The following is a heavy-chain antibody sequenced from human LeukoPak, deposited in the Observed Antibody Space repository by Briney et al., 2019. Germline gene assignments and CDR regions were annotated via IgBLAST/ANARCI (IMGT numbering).Heavy chain of an antibody. V-gene: IGHV1-46*01. CDR2: INPSGGST. Sequence: ASVKVSCKASGYTFTSYYMHWVRQAPGQGLECMGIINPSGGSTSYAQKFQGRVTMTRDMSTSTVYMELSSLRSEDTAVYYCARDSGNIRGAFDIWGQGTMVTVSS. CDR1: GYTFTSYY. D-gene: IGHD1-14*01. J-gene: IGHJ3*02. CDR3: ARDSGNIRGAFDI.